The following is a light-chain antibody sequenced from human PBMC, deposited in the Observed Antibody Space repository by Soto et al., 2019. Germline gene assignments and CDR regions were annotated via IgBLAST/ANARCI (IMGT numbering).Light chain of an antibody. CDR1: SSNIGAGYD. Sequence: QSVLTQPPSVSGAPGQWVTISCTGSSSNIGAGYDVHWYQQLPGTAPKLLIYGNSNRPSGVPDRFSGSKSGTSASLAITGLQAEDDAYYYYQSHDSSLSAPYGLGTGTKATVL. J-gene: IGLJ1*01. V-gene: IGLV1-40*01. CDR3: QSHDSSLSAPYG. CDR2: GNS.